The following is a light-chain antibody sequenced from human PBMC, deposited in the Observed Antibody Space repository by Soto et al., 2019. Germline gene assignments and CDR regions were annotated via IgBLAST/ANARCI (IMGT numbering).Light chain of an antibody. CDR3: QQYGSSPPLT. J-gene: IGKJ4*01. CDR1: QSVSSSY. CDR2: GAS. Sequence: EIVMTQSPATLSLSPWERATLSCRASQSVSSSYLAWYQQKPGQAPRLLIYGASSRATGIPDRFSGSGSGTDFTLTISRLEPEDFAVYYCQQYGSSPPLTFGGGTKVDNK. V-gene: IGKV3-20*01.